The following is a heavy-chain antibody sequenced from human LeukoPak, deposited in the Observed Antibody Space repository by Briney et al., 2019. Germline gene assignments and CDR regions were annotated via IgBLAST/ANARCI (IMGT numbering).Heavy chain of an antibody. V-gene: IGHV3-15*01. D-gene: IGHD5-18*01. CDR3: TTGTWIQLWLADY. CDR2: INPSSDGGTT. J-gene: IGHJ4*02. Sequence: GGSLRLSCTASGFTFSSYWMNWVRQAPGKGLEWVGHINPSSDGGTTDYAAPVKGRFSISRDDSKNTLHLQMNRLKTEDTAVYYCTTGTWIQLWLADYWGQGTLVTVSS. CDR1: GFTFSSYW.